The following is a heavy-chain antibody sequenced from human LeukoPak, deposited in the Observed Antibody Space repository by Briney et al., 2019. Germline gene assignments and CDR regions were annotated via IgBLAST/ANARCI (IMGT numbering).Heavy chain of an antibody. CDR3: ARANGGYCSSTSCSLHYYGMDV. J-gene: IGHJ6*04. D-gene: IGHD2-2*01. CDR2: ISSSGSTI. CDR1: GFTFSSYE. V-gene: IGHV3-48*03. Sequence: GGSLRLSCAASGFTFSSYEMNWVRQAPGKGLEWVSYISSSGSTIYYADSVKGRFTISRDNAKNSLYLQMNSLRAEGTAVYYCARANGGYCSSTSCSLHYYGMDVWGKETTVTVSS.